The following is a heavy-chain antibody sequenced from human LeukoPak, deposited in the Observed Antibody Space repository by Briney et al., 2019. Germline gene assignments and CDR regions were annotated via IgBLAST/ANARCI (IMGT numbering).Heavy chain of an antibody. CDR2: FFTSGST. V-gene: IGHV4-4*07. CDR1: GGSISTYY. Sequence: SETLSLTCTVSGGSISTYYWTWIRQPAGKGLEWVGRFFTSGSTNYNPSLKSRVTMSLDTSKNQFSLKLSSVTAADTAVYYCAREGYSSSSYPFDYWGQGTLVTVSS. D-gene: IGHD6-13*01. J-gene: IGHJ4*02. CDR3: AREGYSSSSYPFDY.